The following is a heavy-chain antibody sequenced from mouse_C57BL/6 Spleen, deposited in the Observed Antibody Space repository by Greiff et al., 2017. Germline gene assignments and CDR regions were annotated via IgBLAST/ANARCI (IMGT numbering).Heavy chain of an antibody. CDR3: ARRMDY. CDR1: GFTFSDYG. Sequence: EVKLVESGGGLVKPGGSLKLSCAASGFTFSDYGMHWVRQAPEKGLEWVAYISRGSSTIYYADTVKGRFTISRDNAKNTLFLQMTSLRSEDTAMYYCARRMDYWGQGTSVTVSS. V-gene: IGHV5-17*01. J-gene: IGHJ4*01. CDR2: ISRGSSTI.